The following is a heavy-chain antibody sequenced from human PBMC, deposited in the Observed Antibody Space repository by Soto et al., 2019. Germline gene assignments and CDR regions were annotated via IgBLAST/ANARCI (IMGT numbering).Heavy chain of an antibody. Sequence: GXSVKVSYNASGGTFISYAISWVRQAPGQGLEWMGGIIPIFGTANYAQKFQGRVTITADKSTSTAYMELSSLRSEDTAVYYCAREGYTDGFRYYYGMDVWGQGTTVTVSS. V-gene: IGHV1-69*06. D-gene: IGHD3-16*02. CDR3: AREGYTDGFRYYYGMDV. CDR2: IIPIFGTA. CDR1: GGTFISYA. J-gene: IGHJ6*02.